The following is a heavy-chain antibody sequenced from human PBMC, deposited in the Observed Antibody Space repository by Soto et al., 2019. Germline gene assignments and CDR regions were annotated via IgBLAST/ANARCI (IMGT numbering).Heavy chain of an antibody. CDR2: MYNTGST. J-gene: IGHJ6*02. CDR3: ARDLWGYCGTACYPLDV. CDR1: GGSISGYY. Sequence: QVQLQESGPGLVKPSETLSLTCTVSGGSISGYYWSWIRQPPGKGLEWIGYMYNTGSTVYNPSFTRRVTISVGASKNPFSLQLNSLTAADTAVYYCARDLWGYCGTACYPLDVWGQGTTVTVSS. D-gene: IGHD2-21*02. V-gene: IGHV4-59*01.